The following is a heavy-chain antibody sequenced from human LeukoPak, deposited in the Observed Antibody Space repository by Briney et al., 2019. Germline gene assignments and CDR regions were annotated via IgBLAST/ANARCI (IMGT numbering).Heavy chain of an antibody. V-gene: IGHV5-51*01. Sequence: GESLKISCKGSGYSFTSYWIGWVRQMPGKGLEWMGIIYPCDSDTRYSPSFQGQVTISADKSISTAYLQWSSLKASDTAMYYCARRSITMVRGGPYYFDYWGQGTLVTVSS. CDR3: ARRSITMVRGGPYYFDY. J-gene: IGHJ4*02. CDR2: IYPCDSDT. D-gene: IGHD3-10*01. CDR1: GYSFTSYW.